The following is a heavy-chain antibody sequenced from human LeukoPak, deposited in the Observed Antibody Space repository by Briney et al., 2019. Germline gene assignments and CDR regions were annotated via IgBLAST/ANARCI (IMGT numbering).Heavy chain of an antibody. CDR2: ISYDGSNK. D-gene: IGHD2-15*01. V-gene: IGHV3-30*18. Sequence: GGSLRLSCAASGFTFSSYGMHWVRQAPGKGLEWVAVISYDGSNKYYADSVKGRFTISRDNSKNTLYLQMNSLRAEDTAVYYCAKGVRRCSGGSCYSGDAFDIWGQGQWSPSLQ. CDR1: GFTFSSYG. CDR3: AKGVRRCSGGSCYSGDAFDI. J-gene: IGHJ3*02.